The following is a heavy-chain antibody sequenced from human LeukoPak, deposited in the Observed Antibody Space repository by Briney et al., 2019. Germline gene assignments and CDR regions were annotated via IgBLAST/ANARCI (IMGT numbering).Heavy chain of an antibody. CDR2: IYHTGST. J-gene: IGHJ5*02. V-gene: IGHV4-38-2*02. Sequence: PSETLSLTCTVPGYSISSGFYWGWIRQPPGKGLEWIGSIYHTGSTYYNPSLKSRVTISVNTSKNQFSLKLSSVTAADTAVYYCARRFFRLWFGDSNWFDPWGQGTLVTVSS. CDR3: ARRFFRLWFGDSNWFDP. CDR1: GYSISSGFY. D-gene: IGHD3-10*01.